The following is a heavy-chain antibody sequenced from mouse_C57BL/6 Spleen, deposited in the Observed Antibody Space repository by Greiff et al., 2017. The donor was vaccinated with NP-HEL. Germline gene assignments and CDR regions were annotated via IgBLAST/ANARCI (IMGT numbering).Heavy chain of an antibody. J-gene: IGHJ3*01. V-gene: IGHV1-61*01. CDR1: GYTFTSYW. CDR3: ARKDYYGSWAWFAY. CDR2: IYPSDSET. D-gene: IGHD1-1*01. Sequence: QVQLKQPGAELVRPGSSVKLSCKASGYTFTSYWMDWVKQRPGQGLEWIGNIYPSDSETHYNQKFKDKATLTVDKSSSTAYMQLSSLTSEDSAVYYCARKDYYGSWAWFAYWGQGTLVTVSA.